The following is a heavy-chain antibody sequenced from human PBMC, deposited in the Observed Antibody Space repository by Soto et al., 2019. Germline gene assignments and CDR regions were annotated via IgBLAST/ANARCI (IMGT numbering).Heavy chain of an antibody. CDR2: IYYSGST. D-gene: IGHD5-18*01. V-gene: IGHV4-59*01. Sequence: PSETLSLTCTVSGGSISSYYWSWIRRPPGKGLEWIGYIYYSGSTNYNPSLKSRVTISVDTSKNQFSLKLSSVTAADTAVYYCARYTAMAPQWLEYYYYYYMDVWGKGTTVTVSS. J-gene: IGHJ6*03. CDR1: GGSISSYY. CDR3: ARYTAMAPQWLEYYYYYYMDV.